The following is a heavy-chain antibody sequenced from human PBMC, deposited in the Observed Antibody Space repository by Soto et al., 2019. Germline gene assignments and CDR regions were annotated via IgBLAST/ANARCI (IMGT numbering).Heavy chain of an antibody. J-gene: IGHJ4*02. Sequence: GGSLRLSCAASGFTFSSDWMHWVRQAPGKGLVWVSRINTDGSGTSYADSVKGRFTISRDNSKNTLYLQMNSLRAEDTAVYYWARGPYSSGWYMSYWGQGTLVTVSS. D-gene: IGHD6-19*01. CDR1: GFTFSSDW. CDR3: ARGPYSSGWYMSY. V-gene: IGHV3-74*01. CDR2: INTDGSGT.